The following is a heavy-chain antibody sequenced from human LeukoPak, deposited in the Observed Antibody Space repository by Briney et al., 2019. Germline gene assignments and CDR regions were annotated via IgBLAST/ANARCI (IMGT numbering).Heavy chain of an antibody. J-gene: IGHJ3*02. CDR1: GFTFSSYA. CDR2: IYASGSAT. V-gene: IGHV3-23*01. CDR3: ATRPRGSRGYYVGACEM. Sequence: GGSLRLSCEASGFTFSSYAMTWVRQAPGKGLEWVSGIYASGSATHYADTVKGRFTISRDNSNNTLYLQMNGPTAEDTAVYYCATRPRGSRGYYVGACEMWGQGTMVTVPS. D-gene: IGHD3-22*01.